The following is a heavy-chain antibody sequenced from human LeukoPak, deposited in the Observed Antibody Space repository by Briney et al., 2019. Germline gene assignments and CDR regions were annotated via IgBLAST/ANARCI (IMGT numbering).Heavy chain of an antibody. D-gene: IGHD2-15*01. J-gene: IGHJ3*02. Sequence: ASVKVSCKASGYTFSNNHIHWVRQAPGQGLEWMGGILPIFGTTNYAQKFQARVTITADESTSTAYMEMSSLRSEDTAVYYCGRVSCGGNCYSLIGTFDIWGQGTMVTVSS. CDR2: ILPIFGTT. CDR1: GYTFSNNH. CDR3: GRVSCGGNCYSLIGTFDI. V-gene: IGHV1-69*13.